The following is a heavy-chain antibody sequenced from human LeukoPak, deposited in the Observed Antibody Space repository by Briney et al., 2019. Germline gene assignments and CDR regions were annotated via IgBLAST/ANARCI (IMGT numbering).Heavy chain of an antibody. CDR3: ARTYCSSTSCYVWGAFDI. Sequence: SETLSLTCTVSGGSSSSYYWSWIRQPPGKGLEWIGYIHYSGSTNYNPSLKSRVTMSVDTSKNQFSLKLSSVTAADTAVYYCARTYCSSTSCYVWGAFDIWGQGTMVTVSS. CDR2: IHYSGST. J-gene: IGHJ3*02. D-gene: IGHD2-2*01. V-gene: IGHV4-59*12. CDR1: GGSSSSYY.